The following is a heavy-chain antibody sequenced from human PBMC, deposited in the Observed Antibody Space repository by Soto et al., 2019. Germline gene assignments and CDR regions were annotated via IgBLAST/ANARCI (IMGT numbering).Heavy chain of an antibody. CDR2: MDPNSGST. D-gene: IGHD3-3*01. CDR3: ARDRKFDFWRKGLDV. V-gene: IGHV1-8*01. J-gene: IGHJ6*02. CDR1: GYTFTSYD. Sequence: ASVNVACKASGYTFTSYDINWVRQAPGQGLEWLGWMDPNSGSTGYAQNFQGRVTMTRNISINTAHMELSSLRSEDTAVYYCARDRKFDFWRKGLDVWGQGTTVTVAS.